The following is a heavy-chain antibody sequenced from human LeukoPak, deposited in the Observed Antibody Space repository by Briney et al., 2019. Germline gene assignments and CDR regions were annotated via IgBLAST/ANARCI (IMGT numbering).Heavy chain of an antibody. V-gene: IGHV4-4*07. CDR3: ARDQTTGRPFDY. D-gene: IGHD4-17*01. Sequence: PSDKQPLNCIASAGSIRHHYWSWIRQPAGTALEWIGRIYTSGSTNYNPSLRGRVTMSVDTSKNQFSLKLSSVTAADTAVYYCARDQTTGRPFDYWGQGTLVTVSS. CDR2: IYTSGST. CDR1: AGSIRHHY. J-gene: IGHJ4*02.